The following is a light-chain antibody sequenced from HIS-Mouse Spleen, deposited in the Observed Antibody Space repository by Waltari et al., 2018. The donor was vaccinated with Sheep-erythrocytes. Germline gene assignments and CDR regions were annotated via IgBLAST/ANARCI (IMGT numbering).Light chain of an antibody. Sequence: QSVLTQPPSASGTPGQRVTISCSGSSSHIGSNYVYWYQQLPGTAPKLLINRNNQGPAGGPDRCAGSKSGTSASRAISGLRSEDEADYYCAAWDDSLSGPVFGGGTKLTVL. V-gene: IGLV1-47*01. CDR2: RNN. CDR1: SSHIGSNY. J-gene: IGLJ2*01. CDR3: AAWDDSLSGPV.